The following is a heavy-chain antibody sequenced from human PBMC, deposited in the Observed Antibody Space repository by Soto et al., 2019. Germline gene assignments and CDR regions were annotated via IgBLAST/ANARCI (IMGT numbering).Heavy chain of an antibody. CDR1: GFTFSSYA. V-gene: IGHV3-23*01. J-gene: IGHJ5*02. CDR3: AKDIRYCSSTSCPRWFDP. CDR2: ISGSGGST. D-gene: IGHD2-2*01. Sequence: GGSLRLSCAASGFTFSSYAMSWVRQAPGKGLEWVSAISGSGGSTYYADSVKGRFTISRDNSKNTLYLQMNSLRAEDTAVYYCAKDIRYCSSTSCPRWFDPWGQGTLVTVSS.